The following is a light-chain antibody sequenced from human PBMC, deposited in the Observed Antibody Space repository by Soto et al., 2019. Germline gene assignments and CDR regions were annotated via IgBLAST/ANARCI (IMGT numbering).Light chain of an antibody. J-gene: IGLJ3*02. V-gene: IGLV2-14*01. CDR3: SSYTSGNTGV. CDR1: SSDVGGYNY. Sequence: QSALTQPASVSGSPGQSITISCTGTSSDVGGYNYVSWYQQHPGKVPRLMIYEVSNRPSGLSNRFSGSKSDNTASLTISGLQAEDEADCYCSSYTSGNTGVFGGGTKVTVL. CDR2: EVS.